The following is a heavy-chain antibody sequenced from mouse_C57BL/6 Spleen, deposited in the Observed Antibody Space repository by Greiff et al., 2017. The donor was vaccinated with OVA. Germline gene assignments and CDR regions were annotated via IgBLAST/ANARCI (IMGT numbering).Heavy chain of an antibody. CDR2: INPGSGGT. Sequence: QVKLKQSGAELVRPGTSVKVSCKASGYAFTNYLIEWVKQRPGQGLEWIGVINPGSGGTNYNEKFKGKATLTADKSSSTAYMQLSSLTSEDSAVYFCARGGYGNPYYAMDYWGQGTSVTVSS. CDR1: GYAFTNYL. D-gene: IGHD2-10*02. V-gene: IGHV1-54*01. J-gene: IGHJ4*01. CDR3: ARGGYGNPYYAMDY.